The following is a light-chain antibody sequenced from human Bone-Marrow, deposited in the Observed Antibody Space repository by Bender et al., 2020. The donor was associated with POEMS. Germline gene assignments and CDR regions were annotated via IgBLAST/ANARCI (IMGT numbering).Light chain of an antibody. CDR3: VAWDASLNGWV. CDR1: DSNIGGYP. J-gene: IGLJ3*02. CDR2: TNN. V-gene: IGLV1-44*01. Sequence: QSVLTQPPSVSGTPGQRVTISCSASDSNIGGYPVNWYQQLPGTAPRLLIYTNNERPSGVPDRFSGSKSGTSASVVISGLRSEDEAIYFCVAWDASLNGWVFGGGTKLTVL.